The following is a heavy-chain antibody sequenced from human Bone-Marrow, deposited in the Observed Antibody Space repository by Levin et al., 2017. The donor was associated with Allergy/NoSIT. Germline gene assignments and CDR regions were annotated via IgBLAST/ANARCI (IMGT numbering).Heavy chain of an antibody. CDR3: APSGVYSSGWGQFDY. J-gene: IGHJ4*02. V-gene: IGHV3-48*03. D-gene: IGHD6-19*01. CDR2: ISNSGSTI. Sequence: PEASVKVSCAASGFTFSSYEMNWVRQAPGKGLEWVSFISNSGSTINYADSVKGRFTISRDNAKSSLYLQMNSLRAEDTAVYYCAPSGVYSSGWGQFDYWGQGTLVTVSS. CDR1: GFTFSSYE.